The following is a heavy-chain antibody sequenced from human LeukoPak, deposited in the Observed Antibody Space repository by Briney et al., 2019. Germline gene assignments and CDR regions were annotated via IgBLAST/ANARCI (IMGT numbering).Heavy chain of an antibody. J-gene: IGHJ4*02. Sequence: GRSLRLSCAASGFTFSSYAMHRVRQAPGKGLEWVAVISYDGSNKYYADSVKGRFTISRDNSKNTLYLQMNSLRAEDTAVYYCAVLIAAAGDFDYWGQGTLVTVSS. CDR1: GFTFSSYA. CDR3: AVLIAAAGDFDY. D-gene: IGHD6-13*01. CDR2: ISYDGSNK. V-gene: IGHV3-30-3*01.